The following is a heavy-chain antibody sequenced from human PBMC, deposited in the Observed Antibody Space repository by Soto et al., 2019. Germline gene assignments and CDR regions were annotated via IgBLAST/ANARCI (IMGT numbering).Heavy chain of an antibody. CDR3: SRDRLSSTEVYYYYCMDV. V-gene: IGHV3-21*01. Sequence: GGSLRLSCAASGFTFSTHSINWVRQAPGKGLEWVSSISDSSSYMYYADSVKGRFTISRDNAKNSLSLQMNSLRAEAKAVYYCSRDRLSSTEVYYYYCMDVWGQGTTVTVSS. J-gene: IGHJ6*02. CDR2: ISDSSSYM. CDR1: GFTFSTHS. D-gene: IGHD6-6*01.